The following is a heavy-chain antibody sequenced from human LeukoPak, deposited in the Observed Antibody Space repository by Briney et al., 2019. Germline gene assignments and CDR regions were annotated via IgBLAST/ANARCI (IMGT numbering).Heavy chain of an antibody. Sequence: GGSLRLSCAASGFTFSSYAIHWVRQAQGKGLEWVAVISYGGAYKYYADSVKGRFNISRDNSKNTLYLQMNSLRAEDTAVYYCARDPHCSSTSCRLNWFDPWGQGTLVTVSS. D-gene: IGHD2-2*01. CDR2: ISYGGAYK. V-gene: IGHV3-30-3*01. CDR1: GFTFSSYA. J-gene: IGHJ5*02. CDR3: ARDPHCSSTSCRLNWFDP.